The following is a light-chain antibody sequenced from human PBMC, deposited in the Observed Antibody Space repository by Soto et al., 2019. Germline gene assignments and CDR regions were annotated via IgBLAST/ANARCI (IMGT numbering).Light chain of an antibody. CDR1: QTVLYSSDNKNY. J-gene: IGKJ3*01. Sequence: DIVMTQSPDSLAVSLGERATINCRSSQTVLYSSDNKNYLAWYQQRPGQPPKLLIYRASNRQSGVPDRFSGSGSGTDFTLTISSLQAEDVAVYYCQQYYSTPFTFGPGTKVDIK. V-gene: IGKV4-1*01. CDR3: QQYYSTPFT. CDR2: RAS.